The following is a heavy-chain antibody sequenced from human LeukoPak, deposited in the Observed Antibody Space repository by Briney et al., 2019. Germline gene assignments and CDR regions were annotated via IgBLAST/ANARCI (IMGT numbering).Heavy chain of an antibody. CDR1: GHTISSFNYY. Sequence: SETLSLTCSVSGHTISSFNYYWGWIRQSPGKGLEWIGSIYLTGSSYYNPSLKSRVALSLDTSNNQFSLQLSSVTAADTAIYYCARCQVAGTPRFWYYYYYMDVWGKGTTVTISS. V-gene: IGHV4-39*07. D-gene: IGHD6-19*01. CDR2: IYLTGSS. CDR3: ARCQVAGTPRFWYYYYYMDV. J-gene: IGHJ6*03.